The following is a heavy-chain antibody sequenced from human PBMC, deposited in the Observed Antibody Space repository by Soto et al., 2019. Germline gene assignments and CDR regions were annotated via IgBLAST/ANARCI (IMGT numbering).Heavy chain of an antibody. CDR3: ARGGLTIFGVQKLGP. V-gene: IGHV4-59*01. CDR1: NGSISSSY. Sequence: QVQLQESGPGLVKPSETLSLTCTVSNGSISSSYWAWIRQPPGKGLEWIGYMYYSGSTNYKPSLKSRVNISLGTAKKQFSLELSSVTAADTAMYYCARGGLTIFGVQKLGPWGPGTLVIVSS. D-gene: IGHD3-3*01. CDR2: MYYSGST. J-gene: IGHJ5*02.